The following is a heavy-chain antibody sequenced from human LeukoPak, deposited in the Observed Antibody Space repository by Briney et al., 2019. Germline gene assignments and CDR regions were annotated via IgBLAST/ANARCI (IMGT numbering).Heavy chain of an antibody. CDR1: GGSISSSSYY. D-gene: IGHD6-19*01. J-gene: IGHJ4*02. Sequence: SETLSLTCTVSGGSISSSSYYWGWIRQPPGKGLEWIGSIYYSGSTYYNPSLKSRVTISVDTSKNQFSLKLSSVTAADTAVYYCARLTVADHTGGDFDYWGQGTLVTVSS. V-gene: IGHV4-39*07. CDR2: IYYSGST. CDR3: ARLTVADHTGGDFDY.